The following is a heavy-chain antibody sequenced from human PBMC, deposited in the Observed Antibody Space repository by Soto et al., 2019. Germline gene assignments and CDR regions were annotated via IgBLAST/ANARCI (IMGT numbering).Heavy chain of an antibody. V-gene: IGHV3-30-3*01. D-gene: IGHD3-22*01. J-gene: IGHJ6*02. CDR3: ARDDPHYYDSSGYYPGRGMDV. CDR1: GFTFSSYA. CDR2: ISYDGSNK. Sequence: QVQLVESGGGVVQPGRSLRLSCAASGFTFSSYAMHWVRQAPGKGLEWVAVISYDGSNKYYADSVKGRFTISRDNSKNTLYLQMNSLRAEDTAVYYCARDDPHYYDSSGYYPGRGMDVWGQGTTVXXSS.